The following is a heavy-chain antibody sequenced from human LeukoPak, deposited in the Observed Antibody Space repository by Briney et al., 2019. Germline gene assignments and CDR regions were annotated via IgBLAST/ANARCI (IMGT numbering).Heavy chain of an antibody. CDR1: GGSIGSHGSY. Sequence: PSETRSLTCTVAGGSIGSHGSYWGWIRQPPGKGLEWIGTIYYSGSTYYNPPLKRRVTISLDTSKNQFSLKVSSVTAADTAAFCCARDIKCSGGSCALNSFDPWGQGTLVTVSS. D-gene: IGHD2-15*01. CDR2: IYYSGST. J-gene: IGHJ5*02. V-gene: IGHV4-39*07. CDR3: ARDIKCSGGSCALNSFDP.